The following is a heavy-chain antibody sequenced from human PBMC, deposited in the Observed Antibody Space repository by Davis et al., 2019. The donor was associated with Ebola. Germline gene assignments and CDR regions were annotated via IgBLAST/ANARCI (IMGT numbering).Heavy chain of an antibody. D-gene: IGHD1-26*01. Sequence: HTGGSLRLSCAASGFTFSSYAMHWVRQAPGKGLVWVSCINRDGSTTTYADSVKGRFTISRDNAKNTLYLQMNNLRVEDTAVYYCATLPGYYWGQGTLVTVSS. CDR1: GFTFSSYA. CDR2: INRDGSTT. J-gene: IGHJ4*02. CDR3: ATLPGYY. V-gene: IGHV3-74*03.